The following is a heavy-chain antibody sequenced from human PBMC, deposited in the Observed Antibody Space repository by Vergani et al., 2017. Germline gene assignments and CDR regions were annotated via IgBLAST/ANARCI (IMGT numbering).Heavy chain of an antibody. D-gene: IGHD4-17*01. J-gene: IGHJ6*02. Sequence: EVQLVQSGAEVKKPGATIKISCKVSGYTFTDHYMHWVNQAPGKGLGWMGLVDPEDGETIYAGKFKGRVTIAADTSTDTVHLDLSSLRSEDTAVYYCATPQTVTTGGMEVWGQGTTVIVSS. CDR2: VDPEDGET. CDR1: GYTFTDHY. CDR3: ATPQTVTTGGMEV. V-gene: IGHV1-69-2*01.